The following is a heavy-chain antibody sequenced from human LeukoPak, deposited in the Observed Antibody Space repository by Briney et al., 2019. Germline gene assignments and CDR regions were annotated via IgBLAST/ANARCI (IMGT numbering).Heavy chain of an antibody. D-gene: IGHD1-7*01. J-gene: IGHJ4*02. Sequence: GGSLRLSCAAFGFTFSSYSMNWVRQAPGKGLEWVSCISSSSSYIYYADSVKGRFTISRDNAKNSLYLQMNSLRAEDTAVYYCARAHNWKYGSFDFWGQGTLVTVSS. CDR3: ARAHNWKYGSFDF. V-gene: IGHV3-21*01. CDR1: GFTFSSYS. CDR2: ISSSSSYI.